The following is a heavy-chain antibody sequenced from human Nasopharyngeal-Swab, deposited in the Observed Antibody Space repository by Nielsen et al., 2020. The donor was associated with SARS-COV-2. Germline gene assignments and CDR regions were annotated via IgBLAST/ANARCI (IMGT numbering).Heavy chain of an antibody. CDR1: GYNFASYI. V-gene: IGHV1-3*01. CDR3: ARAYYDSSGFYYHFDY. D-gene: IGHD3-22*01. J-gene: IGHJ4*02. CDR2: INAGNGHT. Sequence: ASVKVSCKVSGYNFASYILHWVRQAPGQRPEWMGWINAGNGHTEYSQKFQGRVTITRDTSATTAYMELSSLRSEDTAVYYCARAYYDSSGFYYHFDYWGQGTLVTVSS.